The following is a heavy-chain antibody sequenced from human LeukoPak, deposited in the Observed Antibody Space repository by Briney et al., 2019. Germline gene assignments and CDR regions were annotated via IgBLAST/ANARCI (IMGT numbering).Heavy chain of an antibody. CDR1: GGSISSGSYY. V-gene: IGHV4-61*02. CDR3: ARVSPGYGDAFDI. D-gene: IGHD5-12*01. J-gene: IGHJ3*02. Sequence: TSSETLSLTCTVSGGSISSGSYYWSWIRQPAGKGLEWIGRIYTSGSTNYNPSLKSRVTISVDTSKNQFSLKLSSVTAADTAVYYCARVSPGYGDAFDIWGQGTMVTVSS. CDR2: IYTSGST.